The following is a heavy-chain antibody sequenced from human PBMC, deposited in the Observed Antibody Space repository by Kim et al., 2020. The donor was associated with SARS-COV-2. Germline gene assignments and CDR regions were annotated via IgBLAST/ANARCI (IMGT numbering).Heavy chain of an antibody. CDR2: MNPNSGNT. J-gene: IGHJ5*02. CDR3: ARMYPTPIWGVDWFDP. CDR1: GYTFTSYD. D-gene: IGHD7-27*01. Sequence: ASVKVSCKASGYTFTSYDINWVRQATGQGLEWMGWMNPNSGNTDYAQKFQGRVTMTRNTSISTAYMELSSLRSEDTAVYYCARMYPTPIWGVDWFDPWGQGTLVTVSS. V-gene: IGHV1-8*01.